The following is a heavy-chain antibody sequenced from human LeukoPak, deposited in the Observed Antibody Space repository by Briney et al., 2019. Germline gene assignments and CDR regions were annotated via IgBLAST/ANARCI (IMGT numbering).Heavy chain of an antibody. J-gene: IGHJ4*02. D-gene: IGHD3-10*01. CDR1: GYTFTYNF. CDR2: MNPNSGNT. CDR3: ARGQRFGELTTFDY. Sequence: ASVKVSCKASGYTFTYNFIHWVRQATGQGLEWMGWMNPNSGNTGYAQKFQGRVTMTRNTSISTAYMELSSLRSEDTAVYYCARGQRFGELTTFDYWGQGTLVTVSS. V-gene: IGHV1-8*02.